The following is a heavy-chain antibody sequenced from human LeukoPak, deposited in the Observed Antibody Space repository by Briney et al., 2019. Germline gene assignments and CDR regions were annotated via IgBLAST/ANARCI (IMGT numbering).Heavy chain of an antibody. CDR1: GFTFSDSY. V-gene: IGHV3-11*04. J-gene: IGHJ4*02. Sequence: GGSLRLSCAASGFTFSDSYMSWIRQAPGKGLEWLSYISKGGSTIYYADSVKGRFTISRDNAHNSLYLQMNSLRVEDSAVYYCSRDPRLLDYWGQGTLVSASS. CDR2: ISKGGSTI. CDR3: SRDPRLLDY.